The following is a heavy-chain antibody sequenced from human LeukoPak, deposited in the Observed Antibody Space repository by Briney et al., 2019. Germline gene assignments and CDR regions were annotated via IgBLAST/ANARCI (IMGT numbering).Heavy chain of an antibody. CDR3: ARDGGFDY. J-gene: IGHJ4*02. V-gene: IGHV1-2*02. CDR1: GYTFTGYY. CDR2: INPNSGGT. D-gene: IGHD3-10*01. Sequence: ASVKVSCKASGYTFTGYYMHWVRQAPGQGLEWMGWINPNSGGTNYAQKFQGRVSMTRDTSISTVNMELSRLTSDDTAVYYCARDGGFDYWGQGTLVTVSS.